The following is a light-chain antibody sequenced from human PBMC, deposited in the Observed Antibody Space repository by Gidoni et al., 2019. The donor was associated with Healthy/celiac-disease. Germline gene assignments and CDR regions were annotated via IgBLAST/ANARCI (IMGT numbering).Light chain of an antibody. CDR1: QDISNY. V-gene: IGKV1-33*01. Sequence: DLQLTQSPSSLSASVGDRVTITCQASQDISNYLNWYQQKPGKAPKLLIYDAANLEKGVPSRFSGSGSGTDFTFNIRSLQPEDIATYYCQQYDNLPPLTFXGXTKVEIK. CDR2: DAA. J-gene: IGKJ4*01. CDR3: QQYDNLPPLT.